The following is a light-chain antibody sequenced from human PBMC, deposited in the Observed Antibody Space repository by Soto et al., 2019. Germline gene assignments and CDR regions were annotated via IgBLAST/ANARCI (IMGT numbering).Light chain of an antibody. CDR2: EVT. Sequence: QSALTQPASVSGSPGQSITISCTGTVSDVGEYNYVSWYQQHPGKAPKLILYEVTNRPSGISNRFSGSKSGITASLTISGLQPEDEADYYCSSYRTGNTYVFGTGTKVTVL. CDR1: VSDVGEYNY. V-gene: IGLV2-14*01. J-gene: IGLJ1*01. CDR3: SSYRTGNTYV.